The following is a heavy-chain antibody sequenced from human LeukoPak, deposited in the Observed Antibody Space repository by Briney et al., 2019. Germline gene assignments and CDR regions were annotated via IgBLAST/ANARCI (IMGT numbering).Heavy chain of an antibody. V-gene: IGHV3-30*18. D-gene: IGHD3-22*01. J-gene: IGHJ4*02. CDR1: GFTFSSYA. CDR2: ISYDGSNK. CDR3: AKLEVVITTSDY. Sequence: GGSLRLSCAASGFTFSSYAMSWVRQAPGKGLEWEAVISYDGSNKYYADSVKGRFTISRDNSKNTLYLQMNSLRAEDTAVYYCAKLEVVITTSDYWGQGTLVTVSS.